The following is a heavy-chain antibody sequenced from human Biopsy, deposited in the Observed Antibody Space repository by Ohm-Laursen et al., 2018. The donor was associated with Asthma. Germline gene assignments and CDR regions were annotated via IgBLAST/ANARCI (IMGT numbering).Heavy chain of an antibody. D-gene: IGHD3-9*01. V-gene: IGHV1-69*13. J-gene: IGHJ3*02. Sequence: SVKVSCKASGGTFSRYAISWVRQAPGQGLEWMGGIIPIFGTSNYAQKFQGRVTFTADESTSSAYVDLSSLRSEDTAVYYCARTYYDFLTGQVNDAFAIWGQGTVVTVSS. CDR1: GGTFSRYA. CDR2: IIPIFGTS. CDR3: ARTYYDFLTGQVNDAFAI.